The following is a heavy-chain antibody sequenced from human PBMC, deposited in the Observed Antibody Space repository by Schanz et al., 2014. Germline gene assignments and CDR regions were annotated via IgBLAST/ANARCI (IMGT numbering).Heavy chain of an antibody. J-gene: IGHJ4*02. D-gene: IGHD6-19*01. V-gene: IGHV3-21*01. CDR3: AMKGVMGEVAGTRADY. CDR1: GFTISSYS. Sequence: EVHLVESGGGLVKRGGSLRLSCAASGFTISSYSMNWVRQAPGKGLEWVSSISSSGSYIYYADSVKGRFSISRDNAKNSKLKKMNRLRAEDTAVDDCAMKGVMGEVAGTRADYWGQGTLVTVSS. CDR2: ISSSGSYI.